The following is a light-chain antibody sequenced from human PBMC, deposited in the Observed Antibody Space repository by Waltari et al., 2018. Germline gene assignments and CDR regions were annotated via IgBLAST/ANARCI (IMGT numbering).Light chain of an antibody. J-gene: IGLJ3*02. CDR1: SGSIASNY. CDR2: EDN. CDR3: QSYDSSNPWV. V-gene: IGLV6-57*01. Sequence: NFMLTQPHSVSESPGKTVTISCTRSSGSIASNYVQWYQQRPGSSPTTVFYEDNQRPSGVPDRFSGSIDSSSNSASLTISGLKTEDEADYYCQSYDSSNPWVFGGGTKLTVL.